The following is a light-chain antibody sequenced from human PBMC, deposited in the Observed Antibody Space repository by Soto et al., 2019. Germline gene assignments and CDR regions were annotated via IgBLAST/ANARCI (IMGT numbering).Light chain of an antibody. CDR2: EVT. J-gene: IGLJ1*01. Sequence: QSVLTQPPSASGSPGQSVTISCTGTSGDIGGYDYVSRYQQHPGKAPKLMIYEVTKRPLGVPDRFSGSKSGNTASLTVSGLQAEDEADYYCSSYAGSNNPYVFGTGTKVTV. CDR3: SSYAGSNNPYV. CDR1: SGDIGGYDY. V-gene: IGLV2-8*01.